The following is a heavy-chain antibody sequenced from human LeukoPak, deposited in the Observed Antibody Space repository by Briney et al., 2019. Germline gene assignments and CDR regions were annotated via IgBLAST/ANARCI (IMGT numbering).Heavy chain of an antibody. V-gene: IGHV3-21*01. Sequence: PGGSLRLSCAASGFTFSNYGLNWVRQSPGKGLEWVSSISSSSSYIYYADSVKGRFTISRDNAKNSLYLQMNSLRAEDTAVYYCARDGLVYCSGGSCYGPNYYYYMDVWGKGTTVTVSS. D-gene: IGHD2-15*01. J-gene: IGHJ6*03. CDR1: GFTFSNYG. CDR3: ARDGLVYCSGGSCYGPNYYYYMDV. CDR2: ISSSSSYI.